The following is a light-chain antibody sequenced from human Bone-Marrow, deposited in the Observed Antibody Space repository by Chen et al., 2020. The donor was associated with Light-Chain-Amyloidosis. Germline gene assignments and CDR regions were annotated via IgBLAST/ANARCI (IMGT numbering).Light chain of an antibody. J-gene: IGLJ3*02. CDR2: DVS. V-gene: IGLV2-11*01. CDR1: SRDVGGYDS. CDR3: CSYAGIYWV. Sequence: SSLTQPRSVSGSPGQPLPISCTGTSRDVGGYDSVSWYQQYPGKAPKLMIYDVSKRPSGVPDRFSASKSGNTASLTISGLQAEDEADYYCCSYAGIYWVFGGGTKLTVL.